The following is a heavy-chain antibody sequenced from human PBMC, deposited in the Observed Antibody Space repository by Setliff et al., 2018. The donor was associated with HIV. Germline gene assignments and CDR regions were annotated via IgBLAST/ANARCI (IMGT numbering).Heavy chain of an antibody. Sequence: SETLSLTCAVYGGSFNGYYWSWIRQPPGKGLEWIGEINHSGSTNYNPSLKSRVTMSVDKSKNQFSLKLNSVIAADTAVYYCARGLNSYGSGSYLPLGYWGQGTLVTVSS. D-gene: IGHD3-10*01. CDR3: ARGLNSYGSGSYLPLGY. J-gene: IGHJ4*02. CDR2: INHSGST. CDR1: GGSFNGYY. V-gene: IGHV4-34*01.